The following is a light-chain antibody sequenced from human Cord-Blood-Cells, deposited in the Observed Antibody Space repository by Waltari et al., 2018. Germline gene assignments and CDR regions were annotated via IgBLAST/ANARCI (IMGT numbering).Light chain of an antibody. CDR1: QSLLHSNGYNY. CDR3: MQALPTLT. V-gene: IGKV2-28*01. J-gene: IGKJ1*01. Sequence: DIVMTQSPLSLPVTPGEPASISCRSSQSLLHSNGYNYLDWYLQKPGQSPQLLIYLGSNRASGVPERFSGSGSGTDFTLKISRVEAEDVGVYCCMQALPTLTFGQGTKVEIK. CDR2: LGS.